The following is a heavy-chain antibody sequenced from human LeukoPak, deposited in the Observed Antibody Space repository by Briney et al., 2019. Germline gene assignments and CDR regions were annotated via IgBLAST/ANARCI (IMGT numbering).Heavy chain of an antibody. CDR1: GFTFSSYS. CDR3: ARNERKGGDY. Sequence: GGSLRLSCAASGFTFSSYSMNWVRQAPGKGLEWVSSISSSSYIYYADSVTGRFTISRDNAKNSLYLQMNSLRAEDTAVYYCARNERKGGDYWGQGTLVTVSS. J-gene: IGHJ4*02. CDR2: ISSSSYI. V-gene: IGHV3-21*01. D-gene: IGHD1-1*01.